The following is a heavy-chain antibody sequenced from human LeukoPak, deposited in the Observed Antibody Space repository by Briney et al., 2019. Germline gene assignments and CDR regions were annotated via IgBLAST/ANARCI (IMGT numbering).Heavy chain of an antibody. D-gene: IGHD3-10*01. CDR3: AKDHDNTDSYYYFDS. Sequence: PGGSLRLSCAASGLTFSSHAMSWVRQAPGKGLEWVSVITGSGVDTYYAGSVKGRFTISRDNSKNTLYVQMNRLRVEDTALYFCAKDHDNTDSYYYFDSWGLGTLVTVSS. CDR1: GLTFSSHA. V-gene: IGHV3-23*01. CDR2: ITGSGVDT. J-gene: IGHJ4*02.